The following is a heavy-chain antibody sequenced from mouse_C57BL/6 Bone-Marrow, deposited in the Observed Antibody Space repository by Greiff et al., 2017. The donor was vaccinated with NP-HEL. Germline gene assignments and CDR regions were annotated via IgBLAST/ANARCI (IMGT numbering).Heavy chain of an antibody. D-gene: IGHD1-1*01. J-gene: IGHJ1*03. CDR2: ISNLAYSI. CDR3: AREGSYWYIDV. Sequence: EVKLVESGGGLVQPGGSLKLSCAASGFTFSDYGMAWVRQAPRQGPEWVAFISNLAYSIYYADTVTGRFPISRENAKNTLYMEMSSLRSEDTAMYYCAREGSYWYIDVWGTGTTVTVSS. V-gene: IGHV5-15*01. CDR1: GFTFSDYG.